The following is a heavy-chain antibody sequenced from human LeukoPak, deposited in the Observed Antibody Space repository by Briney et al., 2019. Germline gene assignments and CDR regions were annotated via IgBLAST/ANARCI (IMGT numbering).Heavy chain of an antibody. J-gene: IGHJ6*02. V-gene: IGHV1-8*01. CDR1: GHTFTSYD. D-gene: IGHD3-9*01. Sequence: ASVKVSCKASGHTFTSYDINWVRQATGQGLEWMGWMNPNSGNTGYAQKFQGRVTMTRNTSISTVYMELSSLRSEDTAVYYCARDANYDILTGYYSSYYYYGMDVWGQGTTVTVSS. CDR2: MNPNSGNT. CDR3: ARDANYDILTGYYSSYYYYGMDV.